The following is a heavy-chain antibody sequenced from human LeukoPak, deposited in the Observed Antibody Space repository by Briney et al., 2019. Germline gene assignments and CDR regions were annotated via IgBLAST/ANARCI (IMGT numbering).Heavy chain of an antibody. J-gene: IGHJ3*02. CDR3: AGDDYRAAYAFDI. CDR2: IYYSGST. Sequence: SETLSLTCTVSGGSISSYYWSWIRRPPGKGLEWIGYIYYSGSTNYNPSLKSRVTISVDTSKNQFSLKLSSVTAADTAVYYCAGDDYRAAYAFDIWGQGTMVTVSS. V-gene: IGHV4-59*08. D-gene: IGHD4-11*01. CDR1: GGSISSYY.